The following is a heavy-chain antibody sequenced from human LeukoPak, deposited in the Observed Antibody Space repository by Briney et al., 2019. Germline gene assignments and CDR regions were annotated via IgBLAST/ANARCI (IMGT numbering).Heavy chain of an antibody. CDR2: IWYDGTNK. V-gene: IGHV3-33*06. D-gene: IGHD6-6*01. CDR1: GFTFSSYG. Sequence: QPGRSLRLSCAASGFTFSSYGMHWVRQAPGEGLEWLAVIWYDGTNKDYADSVKGRFTISRDNSKNTLYLQMNSLRAEDTAVYYCAKDSDLSSSTWFDPWGQGTLVTVSS. CDR3: AKDSDLSSSTWFDP. J-gene: IGHJ5*02.